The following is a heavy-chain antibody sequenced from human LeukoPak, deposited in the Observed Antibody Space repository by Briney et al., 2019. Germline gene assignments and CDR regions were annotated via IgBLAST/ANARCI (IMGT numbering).Heavy chain of an antibody. Sequence: SETLSLTCAVYGGSFSGYHWSWLRQPPGKGLEWIGEINHSGSTNYNPSLKSRVTISVDTSKNQFSLKLSSVTAADTAVYYCASHRPSMRGPKRSLDYWGQGTLVTVSS. CDR1: GGSFSGYH. CDR2: INHSGST. J-gene: IGHJ4*02. CDR3: ASHRPSMRGPKRSLDY. D-gene: IGHD3-10*01. V-gene: IGHV4-34*01.